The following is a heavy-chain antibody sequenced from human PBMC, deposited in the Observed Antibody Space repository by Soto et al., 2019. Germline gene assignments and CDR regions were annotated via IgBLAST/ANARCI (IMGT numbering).Heavy chain of an antibody. CDR1: GGSISDSSYF. V-gene: IGHV4-39*01. D-gene: IGHD2-15*01. J-gene: IGHJ4*02. Sequence: SETLSLTCTVSGGSISDSSYFWDWIRQPPGKGLEWIGNIYYSGSTYYNLSLKSRVTISVDTSKNQFSLKLSSVTAADTAVYYCARRGVSSDYSNYWGLGTLVTVPQ. CDR2: IYYSGST. CDR3: ARRGVSSDYSNY.